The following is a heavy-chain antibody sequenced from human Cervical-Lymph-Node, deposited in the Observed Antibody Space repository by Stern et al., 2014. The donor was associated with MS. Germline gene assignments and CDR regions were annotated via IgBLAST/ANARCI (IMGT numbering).Heavy chain of an antibody. Sequence: VQLVESGDEVKKPGSSLKVSCKASRVTFSHSALSWVRQAPEHGLEWMGGIIPGLGTTSYAQKFQGRITISADTSTNTLYMELSSLTSEDTAVYFCARDQGDYGSGSEDSWFDPWGQGTLVTVSS. J-gene: IGHJ5*02. CDR1: RVTFSHSA. CDR2: IIPGLGTT. CDR3: ARDQGDYGSGSEDSWFDP. V-gene: IGHV1-69*06. D-gene: IGHD3-10*01.